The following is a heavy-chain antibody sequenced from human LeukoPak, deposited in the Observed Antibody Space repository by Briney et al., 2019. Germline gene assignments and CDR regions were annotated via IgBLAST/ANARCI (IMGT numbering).Heavy chain of an antibody. Sequence: PGGSLRLSCAASGFTFSSYSMNWVRQAPGKGLEWVANINPSGTEKYYQGSVKGRFTVSRDNTKNSLYLQLDSLRVEDTAVYHCARGFLWSWGQGTLVTVSS. CDR1: GFTFSSYS. J-gene: IGHJ5*02. CDR2: INPSGTEK. V-gene: IGHV3-7*01. D-gene: IGHD3-16*01. CDR3: ARGFLWS.